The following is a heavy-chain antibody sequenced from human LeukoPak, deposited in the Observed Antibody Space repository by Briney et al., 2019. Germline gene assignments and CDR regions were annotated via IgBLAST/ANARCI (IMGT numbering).Heavy chain of an antibody. Sequence: GSSVKVSCKASGGTFSSYAISWVRQAPGQGLEWMGGIIPIFGTANYAQKFQGRVTITADESTSTAYMELSSLRSEDTAVYYCARVPPVVNPSYSNYVADYYYYGMDVWGQGTTVTVSS. D-gene: IGHD4-11*01. CDR2: IIPIFGTA. J-gene: IGHJ6*02. CDR1: GGTFSSYA. CDR3: ARVPPVVNPSYSNYVADYYYYGMDV. V-gene: IGHV1-69*01.